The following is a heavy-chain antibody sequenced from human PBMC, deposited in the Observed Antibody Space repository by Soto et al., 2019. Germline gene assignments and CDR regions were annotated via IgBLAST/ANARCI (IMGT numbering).Heavy chain of an antibody. CDR2: IYHSGST. CDR1: GGSISSIKW. Sequence: TSEPLSGTWGVSGGSISSIKWWSWVRQPPGKGLEWIGEIYHSGSTNYNPSLKSRVTISVDKSKNQFSLKLSSVTAADTAVYYCARKDYYDSSGRSYDYWGQGTLVTVSS. V-gene: IGHV4-4*02. D-gene: IGHD3-22*01. CDR3: ARKDYYDSSGRSYDY. J-gene: IGHJ4*02.